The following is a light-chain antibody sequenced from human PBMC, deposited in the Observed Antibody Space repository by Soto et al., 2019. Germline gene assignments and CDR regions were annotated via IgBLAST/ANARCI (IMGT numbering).Light chain of an antibody. CDR2: DAS. Sequence: MTQSPATLSVSAGVSATLSCRASQSVSSNLAWYQQKPGQAPRLLIYDASTRATGIPARFSGSGSGTEFTLTISSLQSEDFAVYYCQQDNNLPLTFGQGTKVDIK. CDR3: QQDNNLPLT. CDR1: QSVSSN. J-gene: IGKJ1*01. V-gene: IGKV3D-15*01.